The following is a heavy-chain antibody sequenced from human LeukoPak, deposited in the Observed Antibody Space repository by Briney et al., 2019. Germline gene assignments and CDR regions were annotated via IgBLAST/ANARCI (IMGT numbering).Heavy chain of an antibody. V-gene: IGHV4-34*01. CDR1: GGSFSGYY. J-gene: IGHJ4*02. D-gene: IGHD2-8*02. CDR2: INHSGST. CDR3: AREAGGPFDY. Sequence: SETLSLTCAVYGGSFSGYYWSWIRQPPGKGLEWIGEINHSGSTNYNPSLKSRVTISVDTSKNQFSLKLSSVTAADTAVYYCAREAGGPFDYWGQGTLVTVSS.